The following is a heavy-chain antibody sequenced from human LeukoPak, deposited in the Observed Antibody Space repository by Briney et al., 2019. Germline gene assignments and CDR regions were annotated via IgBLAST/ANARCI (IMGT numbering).Heavy chain of an antibody. D-gene: IGHD1-1*01. CDR1: GYTFTSYG. Sequence: GASLKVSCKASGYTFTSYGISWVRQAPGQGLEWMAWISAYNGNTNYAQKLQGRVTMTTDTSTSTAYMELRSLRSDDTAVYYCARASTGTTWGYYYYMAVWGKGTTVTVSS. CDR2: ISAYNGNT. V-gene: IGHV1-18*01. CDR3: ARASTGTTWGYYYYMAV. J-gene: IGHJ6*03.